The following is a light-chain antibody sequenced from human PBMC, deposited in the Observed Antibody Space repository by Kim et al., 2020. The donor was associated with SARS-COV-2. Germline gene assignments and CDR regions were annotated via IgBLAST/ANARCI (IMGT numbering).Light chain of an antibody. CDR1: QSVSSRY. CDR3: QQYGSSPEYT. Sequence: SPGERATLSCRASQSVSSRYLAWYQQKPRQAPRLLICGTSSRATRIPDRFSGSGSGTDFTLNISRLEPEDFTVYYCQQYGSSPEYTFRRGNKLEIK. J-gene: IGKJ2*01. V-gene: IGKV3-20*01. CDR2: GTS.